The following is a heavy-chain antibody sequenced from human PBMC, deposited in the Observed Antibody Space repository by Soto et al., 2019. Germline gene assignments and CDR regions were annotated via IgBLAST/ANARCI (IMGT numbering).Heavy chain of an antibody. Sequence: QITLKESGPTLVKPTQTLTLTCTFSGFLLSTSGVGVAWIRQPPGKALEWLALIYWDDDKRYRPSLETRLTITKDASKNQGVLTMTNMDSVDTATYYCAYLPCSGGSCYWFSYSGMDVWGQGTTVTVSS. J-gene: IGHJ6*02. V-gene: IGHV2-5*02. D-gene: IGHD2-15*01. CDR1: GFLLSTSGVG. CDR3: AYLPCSGGSCYWFSYSGMDV. CDR2: IYWDDDK.